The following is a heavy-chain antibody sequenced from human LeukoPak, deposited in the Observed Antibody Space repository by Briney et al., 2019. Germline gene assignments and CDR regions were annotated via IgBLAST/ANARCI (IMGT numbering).Heavy chain of an antibody. CDR1: GFNFNGHN. V-gene: IGHV3-48*01. CDR2: ISISGDIR. CDR3: GRLPTLQNQAKHTSWDAFDI. D-gene: IGHD1-14*01. Sequence: PGGSLRLSCMGSGFNFNGHNMNWVRQAAGKGLEWIAYISISGDIRYYTDSVRGRFTISRDNAKNSLYLQMSSLRVDDTAVYYCGRLPTLQNQAKHTSWDAFDIWGRGTMITVSA. J-gene: IGHJ3*02.